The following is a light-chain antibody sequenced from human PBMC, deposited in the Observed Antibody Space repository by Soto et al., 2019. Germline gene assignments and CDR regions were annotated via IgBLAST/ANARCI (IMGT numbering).Light chain of an antibody. V-gene: IGLV2-14*01. J-gene: IGLJ1*01. CDR3: SSHTSSSTSYV. CDR1: SSDVGGYNY. Sequence: QSALTQPASVSGSPGQSITISCTGTSSDVGGYNYVSWYQQHPGKAPKLMIYDVSNRPSGVSNRFSGSKSANTASLTISGLQAEDEADYYCSSHTSSSTSYVFGTGTKPTVL. CDR2: DVS.